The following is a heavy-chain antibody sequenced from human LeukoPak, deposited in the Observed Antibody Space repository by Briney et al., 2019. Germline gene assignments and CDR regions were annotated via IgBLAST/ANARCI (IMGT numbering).Heavy chain of an antibody. CDR1: GGSISSSSYY. J-gene: IGHJ5*02. CDR2: IYYSGST. D-gene: IGHD5-12*01. Sequence: SETLSLTCTVSGGSISSSSYYWGWIRQPPGKGLERIGSIYYSGSTYYNPSLKSRVTISVDTSKNQFSLKLSSVTAADTAVYYCARPVWIVKGFDPWGQGTLVTVSS. CDR3: ARPVWIVKGFDP. V-gene: IGHV4-39*01.